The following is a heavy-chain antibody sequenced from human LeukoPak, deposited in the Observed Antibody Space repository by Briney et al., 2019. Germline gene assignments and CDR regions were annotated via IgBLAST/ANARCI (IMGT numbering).Heavy chain of an antibody. CDR1: GFTFSSYA. V-gene: IGHV3-30-3*01. J-gene: IGHJ4*02. Sequence: GGSLRLSCAASGFTFSSYAMHWVRQAPGKGLEWVALISYDGSNKFYADSVKGRFTISRDNSKNTLYLQMNSLRAEDTAVYYCASGSNESSSCLRDWGQGTLVTVSS. CDR3: ASGSNESSSCLRD. D-gene: IGHD6-13*01. CDR2: ISYDGSNK.